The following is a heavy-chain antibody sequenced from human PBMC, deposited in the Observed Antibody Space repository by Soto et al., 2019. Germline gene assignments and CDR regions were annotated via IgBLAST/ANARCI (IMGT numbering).Heavy chain of an antibody. CDR1: GGTFSSYA. V-gene: IGHV1-69*13. CDR3: ARARRDCSSTSCYAY. D-gene: IGHD2-2*01. J-gene: IGHJ4*02. CDR2: IIPIFGTA. Sequence: SVKVSCKASGGTFSSYAISWVRQAPGQGLEWMGGIIPIFGTANYAQKFQGRVTITADESTSTAYMELSSLRSEDTAVYYCARARRDCSSTSCYAYWGQGTLVTVSS.